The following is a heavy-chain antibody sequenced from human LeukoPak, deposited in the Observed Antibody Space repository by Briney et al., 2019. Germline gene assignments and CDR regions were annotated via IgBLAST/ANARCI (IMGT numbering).Heavy chain of an antibody. D-gene: IGHD6-13*01. CDR1: GGTFSSYA. CDR2: IIPIFGTA. J-gene: IGHJ4*02. Sequence: SVKVSCKASGGTFSSYAISWVRQAPGQGLEWMGGIIPIFGTANYAQKFQGRVTITADESTSTAYMELSSLRSEDTAVYYCARDIAAAGTGFDYWGQGTLVTVSS. CDR3: ARDIAAAGTGFDY. V-gene: IGHV1-69*13.